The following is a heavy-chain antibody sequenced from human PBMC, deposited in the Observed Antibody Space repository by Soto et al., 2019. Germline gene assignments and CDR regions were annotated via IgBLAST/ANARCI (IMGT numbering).Heavy chain of an antibody. CDR3: ARGAGDSDFWSGYSHRPNWFDP. D-gene: IGHD3-3*01. V-gene: IGHV3-48*01. J-gene: IGHJ5*02. Sequence: GGSLRLSCAASGFTFSTYGLNWVRQAPGKGLEWVSYISSGSHTIYYADSVKGRFTISRDNADNSLFLQMNSLRVEDTAVYYCARGAGDSDFWSGYSHRPNWFDPWGQGTPVTVSS. CDR2: ISSGSHTI. CDR1: GFTFSTYG.